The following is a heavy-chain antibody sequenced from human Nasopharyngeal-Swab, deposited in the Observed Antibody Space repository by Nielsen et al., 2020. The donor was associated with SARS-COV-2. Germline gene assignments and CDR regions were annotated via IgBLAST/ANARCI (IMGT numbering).Heavy chain of an antibody. CDR2: ISASGSST. J-gene: IGHJ6*02. Sequence: GESLKISCAATGSTFRRCSMSWVRQAPGKGLEWVSAISASGSSTYYADSVKGRFTISRDNSQNTLYLQMSSLRVEDTAVYYCAKESGSYLYCYYGTDVWGQGTTVTVSS. CDR1: GSTFRRCS. V-gene: IGHV3-23*01. CDR3: AKESGSYLYCYYGTDV. D-gene: IGHD1-26*01.